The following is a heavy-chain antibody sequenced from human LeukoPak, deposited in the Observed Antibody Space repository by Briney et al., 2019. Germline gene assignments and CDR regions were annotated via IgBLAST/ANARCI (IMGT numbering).Heavy chain of an antibody. CDR3: ARVSGYSGYDTLDY. CDR2: ISTGGTT. D-gene: IGHD5-12*01. J-gene: IGHJ4*02. V-gene: IGHV3-66*01. CDR1: GFTISSNY. Sequence: PGGSLRLSCAASGFTISSNYMNWVRQAPGKGLEWVSVISTGGTTYYAHSVQGRFTISRDYSKNTLYLEMNNLRAEDTAVYYCARVSGYSGYDTLDYWGQGTLVTVSS.